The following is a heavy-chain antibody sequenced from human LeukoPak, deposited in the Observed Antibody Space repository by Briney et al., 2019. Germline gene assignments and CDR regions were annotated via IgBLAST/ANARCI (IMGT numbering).Heavy chain of an antibody. J-gene: IGHJ4*02. V-gene: IGHV3-21*01. D-gene: IGHD4-17*01. CDR2: ISSSSSYI. Sequence: GGSLRLSCAASGFTFSSYSMNWFRQAPGKGLEWVSSISSSSSYIYYADSVKGRFTISRDNAKNSLYLQMNSLRAEDTAVYYCARERTDYGDYFFDYWGQGTLVTVSS. CDR1: GFTFSSYS. CDR3: ARERTDYGDYFFDY.